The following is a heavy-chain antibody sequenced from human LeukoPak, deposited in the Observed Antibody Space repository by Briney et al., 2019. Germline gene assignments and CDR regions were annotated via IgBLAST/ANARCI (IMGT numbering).Heavy chain of an antibody. CDR3: ARATMGSYYYYYMDV. V-gene: IGHV1-46*01. Sequence: GASVKVSCKASGYTFTSYYMHWVRQAPGQGLEWMGIINPSGGSTSYAQKFQGRVTMTRDTSRSTVYMELSSLRSEDTAVYYCARATMGSYYYYYMDVWGKGTTVTVSS. CDR1: GYTFTSYY. CDR2: INPSGGST. D-gene: IGHD3-10*01. J-gene: IGHJ6*03.